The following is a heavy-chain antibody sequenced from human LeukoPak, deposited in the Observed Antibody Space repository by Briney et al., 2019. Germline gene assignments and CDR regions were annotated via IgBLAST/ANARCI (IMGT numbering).Heavy chain of an antibody. CDR1: GFTFSSYE. J-gene: IGHJ4*02. V-gene: IGHV3-48*03. Sequence: GSLRLSCAASGFTFSSYEMNWVRQAPGKGLVWVSYIGGSGRTIHYADSVKGRFTVSRDNAKNSLYLQMNSLRAEDTAVYYCARDMGYCSGGSCYGRRYFDYWGQGTLVIVSS. CDR2: IGGSGRTI. CDR3: ARDMGYCSGGSCYGRRYFDY. D-gene: IGHD2-15*01.